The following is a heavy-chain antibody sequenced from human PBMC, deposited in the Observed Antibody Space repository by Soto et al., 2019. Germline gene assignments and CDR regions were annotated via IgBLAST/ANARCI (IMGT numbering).Heavy chain of an antibody. CDR2: ISYDGSNK. J-gene: IGHJ4*02. V-gene: IGHV3-30-3*01. CDR1: GFTFSSYA. D-gene: IGHD6-19*01. CDR3: ARGIAVAGPPSYCFDY. Sequence: PGGSLRLSCSASGFTFSSYAMHWVRQAPGKGLEWVAVISYDGSNKYYADSVKGRFTISRDNSKNTLYLQMNSLRAEDTAVYYCARGIAVAGPPSYCFDYWGQGTLVPVSS.